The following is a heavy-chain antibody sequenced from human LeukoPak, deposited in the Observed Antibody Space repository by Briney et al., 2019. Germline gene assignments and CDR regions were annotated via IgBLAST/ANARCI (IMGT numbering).Heavy chain of an antibody. CDR2: IIPIFGTA. D-gene: IGHD6-6*01. Sequence: ASVKVSCKASGGTFSIYAISWVRQAPGQGLEGMGGIIPIFGTANYAQKFQGRVTITADESTSTAYMGLSSLRSEDTAVYYCARVGVAARQDQPFDYWGQGTLVTVSS. V-gene: IGHV1-69*01. J-gene: IGHJ4*02. CDR3: ARVGVAARQDQPFDY. CDR1: GGTFSIYA.